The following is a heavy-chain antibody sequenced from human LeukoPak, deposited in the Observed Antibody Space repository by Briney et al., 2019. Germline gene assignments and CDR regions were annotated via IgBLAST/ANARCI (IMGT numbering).Heavy chain of an antibody. D-gene: IGHD6-19*01. CDR1: GYTFTGYY. CDR3: ARVGSGRGY. J-gene: IGHJ4*02. CDR2: INPHSGDT. V-gene: IGHV1-2*02. Sequence: ASVKVSCKASGYTFTGYYMHWVRQAPGQGLEWMGCINPHSGDTKYAQKFQARVTMTRDTSISTAYMELDRLRSDDTAVYYCARVGSGRGYWGQGTLVTVSS.